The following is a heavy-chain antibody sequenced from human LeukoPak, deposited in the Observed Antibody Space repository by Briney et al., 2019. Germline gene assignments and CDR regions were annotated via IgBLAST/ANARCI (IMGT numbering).Heavy chain of an antibody. J-gene: IGHJ3*02. CDR2: IKQDGSEK. Sequence: GGSLRLSCAASGFTFSTYWMSWVRQAPGKGLEWVANIKQDGSEKCYVDSVKGRFTISRDNAKNSLYLQMNSLRAEDTAVYYCARETDYYDSTGAFDIWGQGTMVTVSS. CDR3: ARETDYYDSTGAFDI. CDR1: GFTFSTYW. D-gene: IGHD3-22*01. V-gene: IGHV3-7*01.